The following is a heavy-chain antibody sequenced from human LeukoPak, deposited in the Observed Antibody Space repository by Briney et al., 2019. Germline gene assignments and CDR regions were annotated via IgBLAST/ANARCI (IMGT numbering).Heavy chain of an antibody. CDR1: GFTFSSYG. CDR3: AKDQRGRFDAFDI. V-gene: IGHV3-30*02. Sequence: GGSLRLSCAASGFTFSSYGMHWVRQAPGKGLEWVAIIWYDGSNKYYADSVKGRFTISRDNSKNTLYLQMNSLRAEDTAVYYCAKDQRGRFDAFDIWGQGTMVTVSS. D-gene: IGHD1-14*01. CDR2: IWYDGSNK. J-gene: IGHJ3*02.